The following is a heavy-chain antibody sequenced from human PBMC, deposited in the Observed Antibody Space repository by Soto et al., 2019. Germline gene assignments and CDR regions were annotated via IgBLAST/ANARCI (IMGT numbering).Heavy chain of an antibody. CDR1: GYSFTSYW. J-gene: IGHJ6*02. Sequence: PGESLKISCKGSGYSFTSYWIGWVRQMPGKGLEWMGIIYPGDSDTRYSPSFQGQVTISADKSISTAYLQWSSLKASDTAMYYCARHGVAAAEYYYYGMDVWGQGTTVTVSS. CDR2: IYPGDSDT. CDR3: ARHGVAAAEYYYYGMDV. V-gene: IGHV5-51*01. D-gene: IGHD6-13*01.